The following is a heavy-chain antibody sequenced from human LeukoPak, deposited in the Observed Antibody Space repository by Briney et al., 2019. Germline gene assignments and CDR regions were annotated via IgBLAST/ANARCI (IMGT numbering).Heavy chain of an antibody. CDR1: GYTFTSYY. D-gene: IGHD5-12*01. J-gene: IGHJ4*02. CDR2: INPSGGST. V-gene: IGHV1-46*01. Sequence: ASVKVSCKASGYTFTSYYMHWVRQAPGQGLEWMGIINPSGGSTSYAQKFQGRVTMTRDMSTSTVYMELSSLRSEDTGVYYCARDLVANGDYWGQGTLVTVSS. CDR3: ARDLVANGDY.